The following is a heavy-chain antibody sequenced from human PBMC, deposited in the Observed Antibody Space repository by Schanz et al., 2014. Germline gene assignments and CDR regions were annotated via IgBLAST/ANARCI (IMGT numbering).Heavy chain of an antibody. J-gene: IGHJ4*02. CDR1: GFTLTSYA. D-gene: IGHD1-1*01. V-gene: IGHV3-23*04. CDR2: ISGSGGST. CDR3: VRDAYLQIRGTVFDS. Sequence: VQLVESGGGLVKPGGSLRLSCEASGFTLTSYALTWVRQAPGKGLEWVAGISGSGGSTDYADSVKGRFIIPRDNSKNTLYLQMNSLRAEDTAVYYCVRDAYLQIRGTVFDSGGPGNLVTVSS.